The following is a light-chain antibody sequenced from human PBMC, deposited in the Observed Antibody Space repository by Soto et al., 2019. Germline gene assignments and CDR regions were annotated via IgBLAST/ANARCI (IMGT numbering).Light chain of an antibody. CDR3: QQYGSSPPIT. J-gene: IGKJ5*01. Sequence: EIVLTQSPGTLSLSPGERATLSCRASQSVSSSYLAWYQQKPGQAPRLLIYGASSRATGIPDRFSGSGSGTDLTLTISRLEPEDFAVYYCQQYGSSPPITFGQVTRLEMK. CDR2: GAS. V-gene: IGKV3-20*01. CDR1: QSVSSSY.